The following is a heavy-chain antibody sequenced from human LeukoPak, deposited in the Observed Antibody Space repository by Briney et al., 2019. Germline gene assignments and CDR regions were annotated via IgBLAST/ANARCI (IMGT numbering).Heavy chain of an antibody. D-gene: IGHD6-19*01. CDR3: ARQLDGSSGIYL. V-gene: IGHV4-39*01. CDR2: IYYSGST. CDR1: GGSISSSSYY. Sequence: SETLSLTCTVSGGSISSSSYYWGWIRQPPGKGLEWIGSIYYSGSTYYNPSLKSRVTISVDTSKNQFSLKLSSVTAADTAVYYCARQLDGSSGIYLWGQGTLVTFSS. J-gene: IGHJ4*02.